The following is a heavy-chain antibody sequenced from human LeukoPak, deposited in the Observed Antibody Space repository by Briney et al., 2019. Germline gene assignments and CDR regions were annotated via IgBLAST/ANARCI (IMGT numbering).Heavy chain of an antibody. CDR2: IYYSGST. Sequence: PSETPSLTCTVSGGSISSYYWSWIRQPPGKGLEWIGYIYYSGSTNYNPSLKSRVTISVDTSKNQFSLKLSSVTAADTAVYYCARSPRYYDFWSGYYLFDSFDYWGQGTLVTVSS. V-gene: IGHV4-59*01. J-gene: IGHJ4*02. CDR1: GGSISSYY. D-gene: IGHD3-3*01. CDR3: ARSPRYYDFWSGYYLFDSFDY.